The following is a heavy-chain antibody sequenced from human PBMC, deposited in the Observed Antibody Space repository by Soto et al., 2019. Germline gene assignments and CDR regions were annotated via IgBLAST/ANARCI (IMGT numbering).Heavy chain of an antibody. CDR3: ASSPPALIAPNI. CDR1: GGSVSSYS. Sequence: ETLSLTCTVSGGSVSSYSWTWVRQPPGKGLEWIGYVYYSGSTHYNPSLKSRVTISLGTSKNQFSLKLTSVTAADTAMYFCASSPPALIAPNIWGQATLVTVSS. CDR2: VYYSGST. J-gene: IGHJ4*02. V-gene: IGHV4-59*02. D-gene: IGHD2-2*01.